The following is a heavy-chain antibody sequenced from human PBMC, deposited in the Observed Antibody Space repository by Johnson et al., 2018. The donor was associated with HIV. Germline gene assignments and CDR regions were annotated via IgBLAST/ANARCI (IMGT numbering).Heavy chain of an antibody. J-gene: IGHJ3*02. V-gene: IGHV3-9*01. Sequence: VQLVESGGGFVQPGGSLRLSCSASGFTVTSNYMNWVRQAPGTGLQWVSGISWNSGSIGSADSVKGRFTISRDNAKNSLYLQMNSLRAEDTAVYYCAKSSSSFGAFDIWGQGTMVTVSS. CDR3: AKSSSSFGAFDI. D-gene: IGHD6-6*01. CDR2: ISWNSGSI. CDR1: GFTVTSNY.